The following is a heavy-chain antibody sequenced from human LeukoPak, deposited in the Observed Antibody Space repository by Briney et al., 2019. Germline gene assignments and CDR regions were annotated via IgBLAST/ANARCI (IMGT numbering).Heavy chain of an antibody. V-gene: IGHV4-39*07. CDR3: ARDGSRYSYGYYNY. Sequence: SETLSLTCTVSGDSISSSSYYWGWIRQPPGKGLEWIGSIYYSGSTYYNPSLKSRVIISVDTSKNQFSLKVSSVTAADTAVYYCARDGSRYSYGYYNYWGQGILVTVSS. CDR2: IYYSGST. CDR1: GDSISSSSYY. J-gene: IGHJ4*02. D-gene: IGHD5-18*01.